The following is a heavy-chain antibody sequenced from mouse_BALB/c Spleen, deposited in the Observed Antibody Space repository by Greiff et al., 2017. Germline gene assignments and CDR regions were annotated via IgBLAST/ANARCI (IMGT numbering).Heavy chain of an antibody. V-gene: IGHV5-6-4*01. CDR3: TREDSNYYGSSFDY. CDR1: GFTFSSYT. J-gene: IGHJ2*01. Sequence: VQLKESGGGLVKPGGSLKLSCAASGFTFSSYTMSWVRQTPEKRLEWVATISSGGSYTYYPDSVKGRFTISRDNAKNTLYLQMSSLKSEDTAMYYCTREDSNYYGSSFDYWGQGTTLTVSS. CDR2: ISSGGSYT. D-gene: IGHD1-1*01.